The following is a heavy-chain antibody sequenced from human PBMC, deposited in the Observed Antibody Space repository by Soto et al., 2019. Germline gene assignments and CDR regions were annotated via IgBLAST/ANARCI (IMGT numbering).Heavy chain of an antibody. Sequence: EVQLLESGGDLVQRGGSLRLSCAASGFTFSGYGMSWVRQAPGKGLEWVSSITSSGSNTYYVDSVKGRFTISRDNSKNTLYLLMNSLTVEDTAVYYCAKEQGRVAAALDYWGQGTLVTVSS. J-gene: IGHJ4*02. CDR1: GFTFSGYG. V-gene: IGHV3-23*01. CDR3: AKEQGRVAAALDY. D-gene: IGHD6-13*01. CDR2: ITSSGSNT.